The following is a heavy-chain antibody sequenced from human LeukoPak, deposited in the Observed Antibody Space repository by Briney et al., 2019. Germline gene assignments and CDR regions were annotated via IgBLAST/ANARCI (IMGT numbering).Heavy chain of an antibody. CDR1: GYTFTSYG. D-gene: IGHD3-22*01. CDR3: ARGDEGPSHYDSSGYLH. J-gene: IGHJ4*02. V-gene: IGHV1-18*01. CDR2: ISAYNGNT. Sequence: GASVKVSCKASGYTFTSYGISWVRQAPGQGLEWMGWISAYNGNTNYAQKLQGRVTMTTDTSTSTAYMKLRSLRSDDTAVYYCARGDEGPSHYDSSGYLHWGQGTLVTVSS.